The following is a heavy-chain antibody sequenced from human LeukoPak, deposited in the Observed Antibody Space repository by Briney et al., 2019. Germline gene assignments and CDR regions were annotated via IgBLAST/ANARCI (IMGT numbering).Heavy chain of an antibody. J-gene: IGHJ6*02. CDR1: GFTFSTYW. CDR3: ARESAGYCTNGVCYRYYYGMDV. Sequence: GGSLRLSCSASGFTFSTYWMSWVRQAPGKGLEWVANMKRDGSEIYYVDSVKGRFTISRDNAKNSLYLQMNSLRAEDTAVYYCARESAGYCTNGVCYRYYYGMDVWGQGTTVTVSS. D-gene: IGHD2-8*01. V-gene: IGHV3-7*03. CDR2: MKRDGSEI.